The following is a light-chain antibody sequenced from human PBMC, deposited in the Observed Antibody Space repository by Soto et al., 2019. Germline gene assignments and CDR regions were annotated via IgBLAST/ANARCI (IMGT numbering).Light chain of an antibody. Sequence: DLQMTQSPSTLSASVGDRVTITCRASQSISSWLAWYQQKPGKAPKLLIYDASSLESGVPSRFSGSGSGTEFTLTISSLQPDDFATYYCQQAHSFPPTFGGGTKVDIK. CDR1: QSISSW. J-gene: IGKJ4*01. CDR2: DAS. CDR3: QQAHSFPPT. V-gene: IGKV1-5*01.